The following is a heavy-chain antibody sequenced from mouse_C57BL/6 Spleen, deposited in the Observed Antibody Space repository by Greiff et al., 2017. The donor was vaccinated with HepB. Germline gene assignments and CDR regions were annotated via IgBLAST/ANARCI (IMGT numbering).Heavy chain of an antibody. D-gene: IGHD1-1*01. J-gene: IGHJ2*01. Sequence: EVHLVESGGGLVKPGGSLKLSCAASGFTFSDYGMHWVRQAPEKGLEWVAYISSGSSTIYYADTVKGRFTISRDNAKNTLFLQMTSLRSEDTAMYYCARPYGSSYYYFDYWGQGTTLTVSS. CDR2: ISSGSSTI. V-gene: IGHV5-17*01. CDR1: GFTFSDYG. CDR3: ARPYGSSYYYFDY.